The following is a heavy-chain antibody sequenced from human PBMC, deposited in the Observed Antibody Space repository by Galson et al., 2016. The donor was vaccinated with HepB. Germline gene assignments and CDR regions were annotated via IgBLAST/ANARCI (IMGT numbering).Heavy chain of an antibody. J-gene: IGHJ2*01. Sequence: SETLSLTCAVSGDSISRRNWWSWVRQPPGKGLEWIGEIHYSENTNYNPSLDSRVTISLDRPKNQFSLRLSSVTAADTAVYYCARKSSYQSSGYIYWYFDIWGRGTLVTVSS. CDR1: GDSISRRNW. CDR2: IHYSENT. V-gene: IGHV4-4*02. D-gene: IGHD3-22*01. CDR3: ARKSSYQSSGYIYWYFDI.